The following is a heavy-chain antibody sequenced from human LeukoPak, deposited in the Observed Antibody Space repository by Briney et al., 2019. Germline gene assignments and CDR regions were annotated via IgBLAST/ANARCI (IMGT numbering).Heavy chain of an antibody. V-gene: IGHV3-23*01. CDR1: GFTFSTYS. CDR3: AKTAVAGTGRLDY. CDR2: ISVSGGST. Sequence: PGGSLRLSCAASGFTFSTYSMSWVRQAPGKGLEWVSAISVSGGSTYYPDSVKGRFTISRDNSKNTLYLQMDSLRAEDTAVYYCAKTAVAGTGRLDYWGQGTLVTVSS. D-gene: IGHD6-19*01. J-gene: IGHJ4*02.